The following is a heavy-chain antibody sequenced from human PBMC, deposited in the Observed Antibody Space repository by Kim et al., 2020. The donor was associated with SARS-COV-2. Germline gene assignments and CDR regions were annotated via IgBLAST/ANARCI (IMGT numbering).Heavy chain of an antibody. V-gene: IGHV3-11*01. CDR1: GFTFSDYY. Sequence: GGSLRLSCAASGFTFSDYYMSWIRQAPGKGLESVSYISSSGSTIYYADSVKGRFTISRDNAKNSLYLQMNSLRAEDTAVYYCARVDRSTMVRGVSFGMDVWGQGTTVTVSS. CDR3: ARVDRSTMVRGVSFGMDV. CDR2: ISSSGSTI. D-gene: IGHD3-10*01. J-gene: IGHJ6*02.